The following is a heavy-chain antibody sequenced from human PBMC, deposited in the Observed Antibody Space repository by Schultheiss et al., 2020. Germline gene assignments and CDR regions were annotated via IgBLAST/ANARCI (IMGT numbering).Heavy chain of an antibody. CDR3: AITTVTAYFDY. CDR1: GYTFTSYW. CDR2: IDPSDSYT. J-gene: IGHJ4*02. Sequence: KVSCKASGYTFTSYWISWVRQMPGKGLEWMGRIDPSDSYTNYSPSFQGHVTISADKSISTAYLQWSSLKASDTAMYYCAITTVTAYFDYWGQGTLVTVSS. D-gene: IGHD4-17*01. V-gene: IGHV5-10-1*01.